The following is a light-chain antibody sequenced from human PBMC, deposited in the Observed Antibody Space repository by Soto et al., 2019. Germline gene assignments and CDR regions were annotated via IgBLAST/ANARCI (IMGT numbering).Light chain of an antibody. CDR1: TSDVGGYNY. CDR3: SSYAGSNIDVV. Sequence: QSVLTQPPSASGSPGQSVTISCTGTTSDVGGYNYVSWYQHHPGKAPKLLLYEVSTRPSGVPDRFSGSKSGNTASLTVSGLQAEDEADYYCSSYAGSNIDVVFGGGTKLTVL. CDR2: EVS. J-gene: IGLJ2*01. V-gene: IGLV2-8*01.